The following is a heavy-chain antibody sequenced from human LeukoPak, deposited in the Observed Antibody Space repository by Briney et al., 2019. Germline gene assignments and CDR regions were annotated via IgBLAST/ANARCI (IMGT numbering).Heavy chain of an antibody. CDR2: FYDSGNA. CDR3: ARCISMVRGVIRPPDY. V-gene: IGHV4-39*01. J-gene: IGHJ4*02. D-gene: IGHD3-10*01. CDR1: GLSISSSSYH. Sequence: SETLSLTCSVSGLSISSSSYHWGWIPQSPGTGLEWIGRFYDSGNAYYNPSLKSRLTVSVDTSKNQFSLKLNSVTAADTAVYYCARCISMVRGVIRPPDYWGQGTLVTVSS.